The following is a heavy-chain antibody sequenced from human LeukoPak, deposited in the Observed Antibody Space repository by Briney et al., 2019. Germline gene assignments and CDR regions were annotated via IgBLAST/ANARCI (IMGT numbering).Heavy chain of an antibody. CDR3: ARELVDSVVVAATGGGFDY. Sequence: PGGSLRLSCAASGFTFSSYGMHWVRQAPGKGLEWVAVISYDGSNKYYADSVKGRFTISRDNSKNTLYLQMNSLRAEDTAVYYCARELVDSVVVAATGGGFDYWGQGTLVTVSS. D-gene: IGHD2-15*01. V-gene: IGHV3-30*03. CDR2: ISYDGSNK. J-gene: IGHJ4*02. CDR1: GFTFSSYG.